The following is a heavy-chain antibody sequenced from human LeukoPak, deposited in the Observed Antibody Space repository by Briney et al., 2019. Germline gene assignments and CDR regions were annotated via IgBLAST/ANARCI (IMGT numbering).Heavy chain of an antibody. CDR3: ARRPAISGTKIPFDY. CDR1: GGSISSSSYY. CDR2: MDYSGST. D-gene: IGHD1-7*01. J-gene: IGHJ4*02. V-gene: IGHV4-39*01. Sequence: SVTLSLTCSVSGGSISSSSYYWGWIRQPPGKGLEWIGSMDYSGSTYYNPSLKSRVTISVDTSKNQLSMKLNSVTAADTAVYYCARRPAISGTKIPFDYWGQGTLVTVSS.